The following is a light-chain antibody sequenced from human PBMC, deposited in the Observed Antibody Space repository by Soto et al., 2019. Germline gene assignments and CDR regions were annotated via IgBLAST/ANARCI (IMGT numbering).Light chain of an antibody. CDR2: DGS. CDR3: CSYAGISTFDV. CDR1: SSDVGSYNL. V-gene: IGLV2-23*01. J-gene: IGLJ1*01. Sequence: QSVLTQPASVSGSPGQSITISCTGTSSDVGSYNLVSWYQQHPGKAPKLMIYDGSKRPSGVSNRFSGSKSDNTASLTISGLQAEDEADYYCCSYAGISTFDVFGTGTKVTVL.